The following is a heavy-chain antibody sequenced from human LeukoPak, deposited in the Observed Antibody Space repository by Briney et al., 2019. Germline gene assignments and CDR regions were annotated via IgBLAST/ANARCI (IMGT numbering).Heavy chain of an antibody. CDR1: GFTFSGHW. D-gene: IGHD1-14*01. CDR3: TRXRSRAEDD. J-gene: IGHJ4*02. Sequence: GGPLRLSCAASGFTFSGHWMSWVRQAPGKGLEWVANINQGGSDKYYVDSVKGRFTISRDNANNLLYLQMNSLRGEDTAVYYCTRXRSRAEDDWGQGTLVTVSS. CDR2: INQGGSDK. V-gene: IGHV3-7*01.